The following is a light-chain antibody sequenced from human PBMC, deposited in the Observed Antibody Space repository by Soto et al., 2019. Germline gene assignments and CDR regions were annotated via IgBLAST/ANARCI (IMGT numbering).Light chain of an antibody. CDR1: QRVSSN. CDR3: QQYNNWPLT. CDR2: GAS. V-gene: IGKV3-15*01. Sequence: EIVMTQSPATLSMSPGERATLSCRASQRVSSNLAWYQQKPGQAPSLLIYGASTRATGIPARFSGSGSGTEFTLTISSLQSEDFAVYYCQQYNNWPLTFGGGTKVEIK. J-gene: IGKJ4*01.